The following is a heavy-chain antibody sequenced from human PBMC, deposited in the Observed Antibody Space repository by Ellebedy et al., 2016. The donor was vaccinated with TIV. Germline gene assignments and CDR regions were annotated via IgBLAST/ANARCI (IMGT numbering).Heavy chain of an antibody. J-gene: IGHJ3*02. V-gene: IGHV4-34*01. CDR2: INHSGST. D-gene: IGHD3-10*01. CDR1: GGSFSGYY. CDR3: ARHGSGSYHSRDAFDI. Sequence: SQTLSLTCXVYGGSFSGYYWSWIRQPPGKGLEWIGEINHSGSTNYNPSLKTRLTMSIDNSNNQLSLRLFSVTAADTAVYYCARHGSGSYHSRDAFDIWGRGTMVSVSS.